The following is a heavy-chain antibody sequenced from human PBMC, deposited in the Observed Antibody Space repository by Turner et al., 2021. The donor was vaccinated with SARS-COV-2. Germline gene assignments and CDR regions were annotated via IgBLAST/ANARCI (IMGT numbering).Heavy chain of an antibody. CDR3: ARHGTSWTNFYY. CDR2: IYYTGIT. D-gene: IGHD6-13*01. CDR1: GGSISNYY. Sequence: QVQLQESGPGLVKPSETLSLTCNVSGGSISNYYWSWIRQPPGKGLEWIGYIYYTGITKYNPSFESRVTISVDTSKNQFSLKLTSVTAADTAVYYFARHGTSWTNFYYWGQGTLVTVSS. J-gene: IGHJ4*02. V-gene: IGHV4-59*08.